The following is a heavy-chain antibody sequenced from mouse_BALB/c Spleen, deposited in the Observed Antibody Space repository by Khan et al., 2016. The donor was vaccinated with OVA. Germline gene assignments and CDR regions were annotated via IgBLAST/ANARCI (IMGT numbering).Heavy chain of an antibody. Sequence: EVQLQESGPGLVKPSQSLSLTCTVTGYSITSGYGWNWIRQFPGNKLEWTGHISYSGSTNYNPSLKSRISITRDTLKNQFFLQLNSVTTEDTATYYCARTARIKYWGQGTTLTVSS. D-gene: IGHD1-2*01. CDR1: GYSITSGYG. J-gene: IGHJ2*01. CDR2: ISYSGST. CDR3: ARTARIKY. V-gene: IGHV3-2*02.